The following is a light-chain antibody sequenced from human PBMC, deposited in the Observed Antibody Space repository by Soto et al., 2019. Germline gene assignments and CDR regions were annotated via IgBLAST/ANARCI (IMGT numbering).Light chain of an antibody. CDR3: HQYDSLHPFT. J-gene: IGKJ3*01. V-gene: IGKV1-33*01. CDR2: DAS. CDR1: QDITIY. Sequence: DIQMTQSPSSLSASVGDRVTITCQASQDITIYLNWYQQRPGKAPKLLIYDASNLETGVPSRFSGGGSGTNFNLTITGLLPEDIATYYCHQYDSLHPFTFGPGTKVDFK.